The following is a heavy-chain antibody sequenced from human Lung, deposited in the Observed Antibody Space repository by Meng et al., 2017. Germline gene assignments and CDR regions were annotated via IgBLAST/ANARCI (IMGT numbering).Heavy chain of an antibody. D-gene: IGHD1-1*01. Sequence: EVQLGESGGGLVPPAGSLRLSCAASGFPFTDHWMHGVRQGPGKGLVWVSRINRDGTKPTYADSVKGRFTISRDNAKNTLYLQMNNLRAEDTAFYYCTNDRLNHWGQGALVTVSS. CDR3: TNDRLNH. CDR1: GFPFTDHW. J-gene: IGHJ1*01. V-gene: IGHV3-74*01. CDR2: INRDGTKP.